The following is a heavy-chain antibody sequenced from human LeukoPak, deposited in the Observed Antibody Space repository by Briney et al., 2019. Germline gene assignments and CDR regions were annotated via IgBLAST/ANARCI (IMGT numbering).Heavy chain of an antibody. V-gene: IGHV1-24*01. CDR3: ATTPIWSGYYSFDY. D-gene: IGHD3-3*01. CDR1: VYTLTELS. J-gene: IGHJ4*02. Sequence: ASVKVSCKVSVYTLTELSMHWVRQAPGKGLEWMGGFDPEDGETIYAQKFQGRVTMTDTAYMELSSLRSEDTAVYYCATTPIWSGYYSFDYWGQGTLVTVSS. CDR2: FDPEDGET.